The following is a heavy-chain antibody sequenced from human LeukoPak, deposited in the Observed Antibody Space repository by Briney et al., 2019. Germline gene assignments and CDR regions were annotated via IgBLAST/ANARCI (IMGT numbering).Heavy chain of an antibody. CDR1: GGTFSSYA. Sequence: WASVKVSCKASGGTFSSYAISWVRQATGQGLEWMGGIIPIFGTANYAQKFQGRVTITADESTSTAYMELSSLRSEDTAVYYCARDERGYFDYWGQGTLVTVSS. CDR3: ARDERGYFDY. D-gene: IGHD3-16*01. J-gene: IGHJ4*02. CDR2: IIPIFGTA. V-gene: IGHV1-69*13.